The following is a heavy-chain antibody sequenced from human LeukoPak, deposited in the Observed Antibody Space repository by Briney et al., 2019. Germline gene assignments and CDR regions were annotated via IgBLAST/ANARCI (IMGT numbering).Heavy chain of an antibody. CDR1: GGSISSSSYY. D-gene: IGHD3-22*01. CDR2: IYYSGST. J-gene: IGHJ5*02. CDR3: ARDLGYYYDSSGYYNWFDP. V-gene: IGHV4-39*07. Sequence: SETLSLTCTVSGGSISSSSYYWGWIRQPPGKGLEWIGSIYYSGSTYYNPSLKSRVTISVDTSKNQFSLKLSSVTAADTAVYYCARDLGYYYDSSGYYNWFDPWGQGTLVTVSS.